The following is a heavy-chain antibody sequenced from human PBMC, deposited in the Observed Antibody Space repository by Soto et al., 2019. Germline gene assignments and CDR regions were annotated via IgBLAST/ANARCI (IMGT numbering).Heavy chain of an antibody. J-gene: IGHJ5*02. CDR1: GFTFSSYG. CDR2: IWYDGSNK. D-gene: IGHD6-19*01. CDR3: ARGGGSSGWYNWFDP. V-gene: IGHV3-33*01. Sequence: QVQLVESGGGAVQPGRSLRLSCAASGFTFSSYGMHWVRQAPGKGLEWVAVIWYDGSNKYYADSVKGRFTISRDNSKNTLYLQMNSLRAEDTAVYYCARGGGSSGWYNWFDPWGQGTLVTVSS.